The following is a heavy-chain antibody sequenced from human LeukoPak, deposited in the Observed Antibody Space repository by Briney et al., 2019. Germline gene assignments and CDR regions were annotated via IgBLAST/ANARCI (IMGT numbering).Heavy chain of an antibody. J-gene: IGHJ3*02. CDR3: ARGARGSGWRVFDI. CDR2: IKQDGSEK. V-gene: IGHV3-7*01. Sequence: GGSLRLSCAASGFTFSSYWMSWVRQAPGKGLEWVANIKQDGSEKYYVDSVKGRFTISRDNSKNTLYLQMNSLRAEDTAVFYCARGARGSGWRVFDIWGQGTMVTVSS. CDR1: GFTFSSYW. D-gene: IGHD6-19*01.